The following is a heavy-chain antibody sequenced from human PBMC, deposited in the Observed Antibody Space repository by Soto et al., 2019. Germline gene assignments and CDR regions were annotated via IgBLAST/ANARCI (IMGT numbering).Heavy chain of an antibody. Sequence: ASVKVSCKASGYSFTGHYMHWVRQVSGERLEYLGWLKSDNGGAYYAPKFQGRVTFTRDTSTTTAYMELSGLRSDDTAVYFCARDLCPLGSGSPCPTYGLDVWGQGTTVTVSS. CDR2: LKSDNGGA. D-gene: IGHD3-10*01. V-gene: IGHV1-2*02. CDR3: ARDLCPLGSGSPCPTYGLDV. J-gene: IGHJ6*02. CDR1: GYSFTGHY.